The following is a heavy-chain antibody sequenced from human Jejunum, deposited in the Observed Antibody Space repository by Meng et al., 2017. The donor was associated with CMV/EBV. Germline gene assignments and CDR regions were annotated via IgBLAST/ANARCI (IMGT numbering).Heavy chain of an antibody. D-gene: IGHD5-12*01. V-gene: IGHV4-4*07. CDR2: ISTSGST. CDR3: ARENSGYDY. J-gene: IGHJ4*02. Sequence: QVLRHASGQGLANPPETLSLTCTCSGGPIDTYYWTWIRQPAGKGLERIGRISTSGSTPYTPSLKSRVTMSVDTSKNQFSLKLSSVTAADTAVYYCARENSGYDYWGQGTLVTVSS. CDR1: GGPIDTYY.